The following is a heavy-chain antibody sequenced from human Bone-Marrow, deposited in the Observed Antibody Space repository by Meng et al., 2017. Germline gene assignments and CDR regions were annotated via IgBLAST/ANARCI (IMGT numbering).Heavy chain of an antibody. CDR3: ARGPTTMAHDFDY. Sequence: LQQWGAGLFKPSETLSLTCVVSGGFFSDYYWSWIRQPPGKGLEWIGEINHSGSTNYNPSLESRATISVDTSQNNLSLKLSSVTAADSAVYYCARGPTTMAHDFDYWGQGTLVTAPQ. J-gene: IGHJ4*02. CDR2: INHSGST. CDR1: GGFFSDYY. V-gene: IGHV4-34*01. D-gene: IGHD4-11*01.